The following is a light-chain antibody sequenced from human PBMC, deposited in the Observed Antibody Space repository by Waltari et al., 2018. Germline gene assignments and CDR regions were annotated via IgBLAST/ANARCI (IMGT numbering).Light chain of an antibody. Sequence: VLTQPPSASGTPGQRVTTNCKPSQSLLSSSVKKNCLAWYQQKAGQPPKLLIYWASTREPGVPDQFSGSGSGTDFTLTISSLQAEDVAVYYCQQYCSSPLTFGGGTKVEIK. CDR2: WAS. CDR1: QSLLSSSVKKNC. J-gene: IGKJ4*01. CDR3: QQYCSSPLT. V-gene: IGKV4-1*01.